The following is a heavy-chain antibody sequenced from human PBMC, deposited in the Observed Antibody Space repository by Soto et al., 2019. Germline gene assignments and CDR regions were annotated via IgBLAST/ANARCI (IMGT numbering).Heavy chain of an antibody. CDR1: GFTFSSYD. J-gene: IGHJ4*02. Sequence: AXGSLTLSGSASGFTFSSYDRSWVRQSAGKGLEWVSPISGSVASTYYADSFKGRFTIARDNSKNTLYLQMHSLRAEATAVYYCATHYYATSGSLWGQGTLVPVSS. CDR2: ISGSVAST. CDR3: ATHYYATSGSL. D-gene: IGHD3-22*01. V-gene: IGHV3-23*01.